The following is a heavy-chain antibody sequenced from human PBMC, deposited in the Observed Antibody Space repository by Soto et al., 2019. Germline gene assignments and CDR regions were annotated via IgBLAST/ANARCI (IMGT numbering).Heavy chain of an antibody. J-gene: IGHJ4*02. CDR1: GFTFSSYA. CDR3: ASLYYYDSSGYYEDY. Sequence: GGSLRLSCAASGFTFSSYAMHWVRQAPGKGLEWVAVISYDGSNKYYADSVKGRFTISRDNSKNTLYLQMNGLRAEDTAVYYCASLYYYDSSGYYEDYWGQGTLVTVSS. D-gene: IGHD3-22*01. CDR2: ISYDGSNK. V-gene: IGHV3-30-3*01.